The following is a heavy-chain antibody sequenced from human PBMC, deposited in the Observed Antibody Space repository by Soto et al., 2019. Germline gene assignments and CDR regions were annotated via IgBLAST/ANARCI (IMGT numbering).Heavy chain of an antibody. J-gene: IGHJ4*02. CDR1: GFTFDSCG. CDR3: STEGANSPWHYDS. CDR2: VSPHAANT. Sequence: GGSLRLSCVASGFTFDSCGMNWVRQAPGKGLEWVAGVSPHAANTYYADSVRGRFIISRDDSRKTVSLDMNSLRGEDSAVYYCSTEGANSPWHYDSWGQGTVVTVSS. V-gene: IGHV3-23*01. D-gene: IGHD1-26*01.